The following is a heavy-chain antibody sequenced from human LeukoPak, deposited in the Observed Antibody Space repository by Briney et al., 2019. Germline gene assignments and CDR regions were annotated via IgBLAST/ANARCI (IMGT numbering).Heavy chain of an antibody. CDR3: ARDGYSSSWYRSVYDY. V-gene: IGHV7-4-1*02. CDR1: GYTFTGYY. CDR2: INTNTGNP. Sequence: VASVKVSCKASGYTFTGYYMHWVRQAPGQGLEWMGWINTNTGNPTYAQGFTGRFVFSLDTSVSTAYLQISSLKAEDTAVYYCARDGYSSSWYRSVYDYWGQGTLVTVSS. J-gene: IGHJ4*02. D-gene: IGHD6-13*01.